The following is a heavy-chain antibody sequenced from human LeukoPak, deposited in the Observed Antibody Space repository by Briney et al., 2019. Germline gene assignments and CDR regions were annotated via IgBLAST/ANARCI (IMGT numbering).Heavy chain of an antibody. CDR3: TKDYRYGSA. V-gene: IGHV3-23*01. Sequence: GGSLRLSCAASGFTFNSFAFTWVRQAPGRGLEWVSAINVRGDATFYAESVRGRFTISRDNSKNTLYLQMNSLGAEDTALYYCTKDYRYGSAWGPGTLVVVSS. J-gene: IGHJ5*02. CDR2: INVRGDAT. D-gene: IGHD6-19*01. CDR1: GFTFNSFA.